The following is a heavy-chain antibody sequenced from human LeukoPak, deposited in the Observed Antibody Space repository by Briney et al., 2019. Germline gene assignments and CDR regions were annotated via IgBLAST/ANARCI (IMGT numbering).Heavy chain of an antibody. J-gene: IGHJ4*02. CDR2: IYYSGST. CDR1: GVSISSSGHY. Sequence: SETLSLTCTVSGVSISSSGHYWSWIRQHPGKGLEWIGYIYYSGSTYYNPSLKSRLTISLDTSSNQFSLKLNSVTAADTAVYYCARGPVRDYSNYWGQGTLVTVSS. D-gene: IGHD4-11*01. V-gene: IGHV4-31*03. CDR3: ARGPVRDYSNY.